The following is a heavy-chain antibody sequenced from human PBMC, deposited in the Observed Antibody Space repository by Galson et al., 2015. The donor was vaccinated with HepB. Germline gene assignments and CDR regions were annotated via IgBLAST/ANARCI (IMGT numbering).Heavy chain of an antibody. CDR2: IKSKTDGGKT. J-gene: IGHJ5*02. CDR3: TTDVYFSSYWSWLDP. CDR1: GFAFNNAW. V-gene: IGHV3-15*01. Sequence: SLRLSCAASGFAFNNAWMNWVRQAPGKGLEWVGRIKSKTDGGKTEYAAPVKGRFTISRDDSRNTPYLQMHSLKTDDTAVYYCTTDVYFSSYWSWLDPWGQGTLVTVSS. D-gene: IGHD2-2*01.